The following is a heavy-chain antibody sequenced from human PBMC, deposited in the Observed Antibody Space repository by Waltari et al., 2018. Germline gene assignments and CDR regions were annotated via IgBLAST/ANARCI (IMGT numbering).Heavy chain of an antibody. CDR3: ARAHYDCWCAAPGFDY. CDR2: SIPIFGTA. V-gene: IGHV1-69*01. D-gene: IGHD3-3*01. CDR1: GGTVSSYA. Sequence: QVQLVQSGAEVKKPGSSVKVSCKASGGTVSSYAISWVRQAPGQGLEWMGRSIPIFGTANYAQKFQGRVTITADESTSTAYRELSSLRSEDTAVYYWARAHYDCWCAAPGFDYWGQGTLVTVSS. J-gene: IGHJ4*02.